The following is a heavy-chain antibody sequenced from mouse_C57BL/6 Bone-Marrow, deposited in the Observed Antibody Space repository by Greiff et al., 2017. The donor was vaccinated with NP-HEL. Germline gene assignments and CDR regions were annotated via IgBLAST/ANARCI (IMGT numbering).Heavy chain of an antibody. CDR2: ISSGGSYT. J-gene: IGHJ3*01. V-gene: IGHV5-6*01. CDR3: ASPYDYGVAWFAY. Sequence: EVQVVESGGDLVKPGGSLKLSCAASGFTFSSYGMSWVRQTPDKRLEWVATISSGGSYTYYPDSLKGRFTISRDNAKNTLYLQMSSLKSEDTAMYYCASPYDYGVAWFAYGGRGKGITVSA. D-gene: IGHD2-4*01. CDR1: GFTFSSYG.